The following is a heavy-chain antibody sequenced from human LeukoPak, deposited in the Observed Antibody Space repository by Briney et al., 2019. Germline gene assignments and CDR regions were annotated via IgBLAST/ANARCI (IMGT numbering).Heavy chain of an antibody. CDR3: ARAVGSSESNYFDP. CDR1: GGSVSTGNYY. CDR2: IYTSGTT. D-gene: IGHD1-7*01. V-gene: IGHV4-61*02. J-gene: IGHJ5*02. Sequence: SETLSLTCTVSGGSVSTGNYYWSWIRQPAGKGLEWIGRIYTSGTTNYNPSLDSRVTILLDTSKNQFSLKLSPVTAADTAVYYCARAVGSSESNYFDPWGQGTLATVSS.